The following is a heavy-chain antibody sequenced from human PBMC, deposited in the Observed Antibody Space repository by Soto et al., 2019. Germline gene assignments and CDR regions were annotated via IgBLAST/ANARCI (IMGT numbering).Heavy chain of an antibody. CDR2: MNPNSGNT. D-gene: IGHD6-19*01. CDR1: GYTFTSYD. V-gene: IGHV1-8*01. CDR3: ARGPKLYSSGWYFPPYYFDY. J-gene: IGHJ4*02. Sequence: ASVKVSCKASGYTFTSYDINWVRQATGQGLEWMGGMNPNSGNTGYAQKFQGRVTMTRNTSISTAYMELSSLRSEDTAVYYCARGPKLYSSGWYFPPYYFDYWGQGTLVTVSS.